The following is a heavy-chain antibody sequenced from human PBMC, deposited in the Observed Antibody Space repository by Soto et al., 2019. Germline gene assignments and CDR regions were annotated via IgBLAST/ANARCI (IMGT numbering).Heavy chain of an antibody. V-gene: IGHV3-23*01. D-gene: IGHD2-8*01. Sequence: GGSLRLSCAASGFTFSSYAMSWVRQAPGKGLEWVSAISGSGGSTYYADSVKGRFTISRDNSKNTLYLQMNSLRAEDTAVYYCAKVLNYCTNGVCYNWYFDLWGRGTLVPVSS. CDR3: AKVLNYCTNGVCYNWYFDL. CDR1: GFTFSSYA. J-gene: IGHJ2*01. CDR2: ISGSGGST.